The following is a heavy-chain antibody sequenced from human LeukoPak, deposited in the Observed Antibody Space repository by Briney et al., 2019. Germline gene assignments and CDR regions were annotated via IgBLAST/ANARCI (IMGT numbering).Heavy chain of an antibody. V-gene: IGHV3-48*03. J-gene: IGHJ3*02. CDR2: ISSSGSTI. Sequence: GGSLRLSCAASGFTFSSYEMNWVRQAPGKGLEWVSYISSSGSTIYYADSVKGRFTISRDNSKNTLYLQMNSLRAEDTAVYYCATERAFDIWGQGTMVTVSS. CDR1: GFTFSSYE. CDR3: ATERAFDI.